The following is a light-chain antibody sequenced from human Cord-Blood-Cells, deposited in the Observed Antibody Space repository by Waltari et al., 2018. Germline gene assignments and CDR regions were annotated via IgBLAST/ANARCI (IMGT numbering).Light chain of an antibody. CDR1: QSVSSSY. V-gene: IGKV3-20*01. Sequence: EIVFTQSPGTLSLSPGERATLSCRASQSVSSSYLAWYQQKPGQAPRLLIYGASSRATGIPDRFSGSGSGTDFTLTISRLEPEDFAVYYCQQYGSSPLTFGGGTKVETK. CDR3: QQYGSSPLT. CDR2: GAS. J-gene: IGKJ4*01.